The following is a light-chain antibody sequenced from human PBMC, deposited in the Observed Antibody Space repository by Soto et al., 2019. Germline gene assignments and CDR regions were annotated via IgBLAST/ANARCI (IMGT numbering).Light chain of an antibody. CDR1: QNINNW. Sequence: DIQMTQSPSTLPASVGDRVTITCRASQNINNWLAWYQQKPGKGPSLLIYKASNLESGVSSRFSSSGSGTEFTLTISSLQPDDIGTYYCQQNNRYPWTFGQGTKVEIK. CDR3: QQNNRYPWT. V-gene: IGKV1-5*03. CDR2: KAS. J-gene: IGKJ1*01.